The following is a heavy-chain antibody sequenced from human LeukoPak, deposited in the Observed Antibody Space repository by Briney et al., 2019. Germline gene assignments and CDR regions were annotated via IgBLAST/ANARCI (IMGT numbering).Heavy chain of an antibody. Sequence: GGSLRLSCAASGFTFSSYSMTWIRQAPGKGLEWVSYISGSGTNIDYADSVKGRFTISRDNAKNSVYLQLDSLRAEDTAVYYCAISANGGNSFWNYWGQGTLVTVSS. V-gene: IGHV3-48*04. CDR3: AISANGGNSFWNY. CDR2: ISGSGTNI. J-gene: IGHJ4*02. CDR1: GFTFSSYS. D-gene: IGHD4-23*01.